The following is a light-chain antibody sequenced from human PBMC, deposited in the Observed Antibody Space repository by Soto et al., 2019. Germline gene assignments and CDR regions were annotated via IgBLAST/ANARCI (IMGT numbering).Light chain of an antibody. J-gene: IGLJ1*01. CDR2: EGS. CDR1: SSDVGSYNL. V-gene: IGLV2-23*01. CDR3: CSYAGSSTYV. Sequence: QSALTQPASVSGYPGQSITISCTGTSSDVGSYNLVSWYQQHPGKAPKLMIYEGSKRPSGVSNRFSGSKSGNTASLTISGLQAEDEADYYCCSYAGSSTYVFGTGTKVTVL.